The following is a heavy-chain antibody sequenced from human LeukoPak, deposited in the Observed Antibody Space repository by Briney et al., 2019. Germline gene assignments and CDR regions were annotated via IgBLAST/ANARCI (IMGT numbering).Heavy chain of an antibody. CDR1: GFTFSSYV. CDR3: ARTQAIYPFDY. CDR2: ISGSGGST. V-gene: IGHV3-23*01. J-gene: IGHJ4*02. Sequence: PGGSLRLSCAASGFTFSSYVMNWVRQAPGKGLEWVSAISGSGGSTYYADSVKGRFTISRDNSKNTLYLQMNSLRAEDTAVYYCARTQAIYPFDYWGQGTLVTVSS. D-gene: IGHD1-14*01.